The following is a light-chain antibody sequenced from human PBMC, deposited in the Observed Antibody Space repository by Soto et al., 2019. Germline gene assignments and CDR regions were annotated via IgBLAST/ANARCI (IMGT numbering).Light chain of an antibody. CDR2: EVS. V-gene: IGLV2-14*01. CDR1: SSDVGAYNY. CDR3: SAYTTSRPWL. J-gene: IGLJ3*02. Sequence: QSSLTQPASVSGSPGLSITISCTGTSSDVGAYNYVSWFQQHPGKAPKLMIFEVSNRPSGVSNRFSGSKSGNTASLTISGLQAEDEADYYCSAYTTSRPWLFGGGTKVTVL.